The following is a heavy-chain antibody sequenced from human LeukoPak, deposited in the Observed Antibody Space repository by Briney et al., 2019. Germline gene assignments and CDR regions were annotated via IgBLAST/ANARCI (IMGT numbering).Heavy chain of an antibody. D-gene: IGHD3-10*02. V-gene: IGHV3-23*01. J-gene: IGHJ4*02. CDR2: FSGNGEST. CDR1: GFTFSSYW. Sequence: GGSLRLSCAASGFTFSSYWMSWVRQAPGKGLEWVSVFSGNGESTDYADSVKGRFTISRDNSKNALYLQMNSLRAEDTAVYYCAKGNTMYTAYYFDYWGQGTLVTVSS. CDR3: AKGNTMYTAYYFDY.